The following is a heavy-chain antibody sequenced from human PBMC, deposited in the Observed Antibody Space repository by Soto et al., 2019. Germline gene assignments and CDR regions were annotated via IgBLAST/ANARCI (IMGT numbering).Heavy chain of an antibody. Sequence: ASVKVSCKASGYTFTSYGNSWVRQAPGQGLEWMGWISAYNGNTNYAQKLQGRVTMTTDTSTSTAYMELRSLRSDDTAVYYCARVDIGTGTTSYYYYYMDVWGKGTTVTVSS. D-gene: IGHD1-7*01. CDR1: GYTFTSYG. CDR3: ARVDIGTGTTSYYYYYMDV. V-gene: IGHV1-18*01. CDR2: ISAYNGNT. J-gene: IGHJ6*03.